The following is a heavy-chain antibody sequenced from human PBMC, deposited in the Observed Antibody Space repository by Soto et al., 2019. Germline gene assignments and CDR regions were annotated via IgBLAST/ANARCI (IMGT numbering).Heavy chain of an antibody. D-gene: IGHD3-22*01. CDR2: IYYSGST. Sequence: PSETLSLTCTVSGGSISSGRYYWSWIRLHPGKGLEWIGYIYYSGSTYYNPSLKSRVSISVDTSKSQFSLRLSSVTAADTAVYYCAVYYYDIRVTLSRWFDPWGQGTLVTVSS. CDR3: AVYYYDIRVTLSRWFDP. CDR1: GGSISSGRYY. V-gene: IGHV4-31*03. J-gene: IGHJ5*02.